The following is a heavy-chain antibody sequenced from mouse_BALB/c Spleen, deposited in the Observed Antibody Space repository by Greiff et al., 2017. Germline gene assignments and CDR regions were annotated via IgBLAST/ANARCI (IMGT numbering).Heavy chain of an antibody. CDR1: GFTFSSYT. V-gene: IGHV5-6-4*01. CDR2: ISSGGSYT. Sequence: EVMLVESGGGLVKPGGSLKLSCAASGFTFSSYTMSWVRQTPEKRLEWVATISSGGSYTYYPDSVKGRFTISRDNAKNTLYLQMSSLKSEDTAMYYCTRDIDTATPFAYWGQGTLVTVSA. D-gene: IGHD1-2*01. CDR3: TRDIDTATPFAY. J-gene: IGHJ3*01.